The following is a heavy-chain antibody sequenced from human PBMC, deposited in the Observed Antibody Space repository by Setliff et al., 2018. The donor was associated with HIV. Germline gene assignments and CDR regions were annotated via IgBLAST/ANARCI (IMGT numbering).Heavy chain of an antibody. CDR3: ARHFGIAVEARYFDY. CDR1: GGTFSNYA. V-gene: IGHV1-69*10. D-gene: IGHD6-19*01. J-gene: IGHJ4*02. Sequence: GASVKVSCKASGGTFSNYAISWVRQAPGQGLEWMGGIIPILGIKKYAQNFQGRVVIATDESTTTAYMELSSLRSDDTAVYYCARHFGIAVEARYFDYWGQGTLVTVSS. CDR2: IIPILGIK.